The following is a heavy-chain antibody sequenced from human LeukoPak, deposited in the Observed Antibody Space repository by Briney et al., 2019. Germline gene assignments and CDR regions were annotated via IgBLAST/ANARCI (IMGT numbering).Heavy chain of an antibody. V-gene: IGHV1-18*01. CDR2: ISAYNGNT. CDR1: GYTFTSYG. CDR3: ARESGGYSGYDWAY. D-gene: IGHD5-12*01. J-gene: IGHJ4*02. Sequence: ASVKVSCKASGYTFTSYGISWVRQAPGQGLEWMGWISAYNGNTNYAQKLQGRVTMTTDTPTSTAYMELRSLRSDDTAVYYCARESGGYSGYDWAYWGQGTLVTVSS.